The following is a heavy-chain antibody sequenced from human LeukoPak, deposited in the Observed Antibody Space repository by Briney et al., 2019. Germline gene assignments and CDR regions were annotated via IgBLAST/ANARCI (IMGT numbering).Heavy chain of an antibody. CDR1: GGSISSSSW. Sequence: SETLSLTCAVSGGSISSSSWWSWVRQPPGKGLEWIGEIYHSGSTNYNPSLKSRVTISEDKSKNQFSLKLSSVTAADTAVYYCARYIAARGSWYFDCWGQGILVTVSS. CDR3: ARYIAARGSWYFDC. CDR2: IYHSGST. V-gene: IGHV4-4*02. J-gene: IGHJ4*02. D-gene: IGHD6-13*01.